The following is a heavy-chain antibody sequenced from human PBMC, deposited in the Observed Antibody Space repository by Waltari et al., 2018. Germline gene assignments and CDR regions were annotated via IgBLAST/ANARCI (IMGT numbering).Heavy chain of an antibody. CDR2: IYYSGST. Sequence: QLQLQESGPGLVKPSETLSLTCTVSGGSISSRSYYWGWIRQPPGKGLEWIGSIYYSGSTYYSPSLKSRVTISVDTSKNQFSLKLSSVTAADTAVYYCASLFYYDRPYWGQGTLVTVSS. CDR1: GGSISSRSYY. CDR3: ASLFYYDRPY. V-gene: IGHV4-39*01. J-gene: IGHJ4*02. D-gene: IGHD3-16*01.